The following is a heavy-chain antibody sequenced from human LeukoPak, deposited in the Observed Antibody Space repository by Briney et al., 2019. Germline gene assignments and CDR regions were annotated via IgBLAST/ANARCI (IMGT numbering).Heavy chain of an antibody. D-gene: IGHD4-17*01. Sequence: PGGSLRLSCAASGFTFSSYNMHWVRQAPGEGLEWVALLRNDESNKYYADSVKGRFTISRDNSKNALYLQMNSLRAEDTAVYYCASQPFYGDFGAFDIWGQGTMVTVSS. V-gene: IGHV3-30*02. J-gene: IGHJ3*02. CDR1: GFTFSSYN. CDR3: ASQPFYGDFGAFDI. CDR2: LRNDESNK.